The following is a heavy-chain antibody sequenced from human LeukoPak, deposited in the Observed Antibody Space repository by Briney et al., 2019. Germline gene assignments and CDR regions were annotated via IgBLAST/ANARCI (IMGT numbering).Heavy chain of an antibody. V-gene: IGHV3-48*01. Sequence: GGSLKLSCAASGFTFSNYNMNWVRQPPGKGLQWVSYISSSSNIIYYADSVKGRFTISRDNAKNSLFLQMNSLRAEDTAVYYCARDFAREFTIDYWGQGTLVTVSS. CDR2: ISSSSNII. CDR3: ARDFAREFTIDY. J-gene: IGHJ4*02. CDR1: GFTFSNYN. D-gene: IGHD3-10*01.